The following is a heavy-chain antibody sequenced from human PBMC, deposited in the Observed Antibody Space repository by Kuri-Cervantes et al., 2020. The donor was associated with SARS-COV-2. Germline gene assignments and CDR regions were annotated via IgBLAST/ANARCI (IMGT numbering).Heavy chain of an antibody. Sequence: GESLKISCAASGFTFSSYAMSWVRQAPGKGLEWVSAISGSGGSTYYADSMKGRFTISRDNSKNTLYLQMNSLRAEDTAVYYCANDRAAVAVELAPFDYWGQGTLVTVSS. J-gene: IGHJ4*02. V-gene: IGHV3-23*01. CDR2: ISGSGGST. CDR3: ANDRAAVAVELAPFDY. CDR1: GFTFSSYA. D-gene: IGHD6-19*01.